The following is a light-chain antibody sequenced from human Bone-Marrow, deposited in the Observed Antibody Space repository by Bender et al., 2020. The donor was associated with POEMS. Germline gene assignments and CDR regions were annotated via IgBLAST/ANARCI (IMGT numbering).Light chain of an antibody. J-gene: IGLJ2*01. CDR2: DVT. V-gene: IGLV2-23*02. CDR3: CSYAGTGTFAVV. CDR1: NSDVGSYQL. Sequence: HSALTQPASVSGSPGQSITISCTGTNSDVGSYQLVSWYQHHPGKAPKLMVYDVTKRPSGVSNRFSGSKSDNPASLTISGLQAEDEAEYHCCSYAGTGTFAVVFGGGTKLTVL.